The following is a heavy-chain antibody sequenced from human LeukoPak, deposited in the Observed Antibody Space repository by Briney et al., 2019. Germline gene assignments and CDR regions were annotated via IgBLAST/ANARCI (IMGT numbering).Heavy chain of an antibody. J-gene: IGHJ3*01. CDR2: IWYDGSNK. CDR3: ARGRAYYYDSSGYYPV. Sequence: PGGSLRLSCAASGFTFSSYGMHWVRQAPGKGLEWVAVIWYDGSNKYYADSVKGRFTISRDNSKNTLYLQMNSLRAEDTAVYYCARGRAYYYDSSGYYPVWGQGTMVTVSS. D-gene: IGHD3-22*01. V-gene: IGHV3-33*01. CDR1: GFTFSSYG.